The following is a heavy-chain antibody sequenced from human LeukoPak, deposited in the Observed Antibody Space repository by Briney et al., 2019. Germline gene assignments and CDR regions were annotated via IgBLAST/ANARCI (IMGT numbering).Heavy chain of an antibody. CDR1: GYTFTGYY. D-gene: IGHD1-26*01. J-gene: IGHJ4*02. Sequence: ASVKVSCKTSGYTFTGYYMHWVRQAPGQGLEWMGWINPNSGNTNYAQKLQGRVTMTTDTSTSTAYMELRSLRSDDTAVYYCARGGEGELLVDYWGQGTLVTVSS. CDR2: INPNSGNT. V-gene: IGHV1-18*04. CDR3: ARGGEGELLVDY.